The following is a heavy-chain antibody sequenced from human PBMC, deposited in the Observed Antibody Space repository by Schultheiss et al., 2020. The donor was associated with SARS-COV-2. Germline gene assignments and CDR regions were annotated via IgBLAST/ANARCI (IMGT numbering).Heavy chain of an antibody. CDR2: LYSGGST. D-gene: IGHD2-15*01. CDR3: AKDRVGLDY. J-gene: IGHJ4*02. V-gene: IGHV3-53*01. Sequence: GGSLRLSCASSGLTVSSNYMSWVRQAPGKGLEWVSLLYSGGSTYYADSVKGRFTISRDNAKNTLYLQMNSLRAEDTAVYYCAKDRVGLDYWGQGTLVTVSS. CDR1: GLTVSSNY.